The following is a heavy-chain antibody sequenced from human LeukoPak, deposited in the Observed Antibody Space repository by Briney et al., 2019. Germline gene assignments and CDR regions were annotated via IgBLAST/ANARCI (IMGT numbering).Heavy chain of an antibody. CDR2: INPSGGST. CDR3: ARGPRGYSGYEQDFDY. J-gene: IGHJ4*02. CDR1: GYTFTSYY. D-gene: IGHD5-12*01. Sequence: ASVRVSCKASGYTFTSYYMHWVRQAPGRGLEWMGIINPSGGSTSYAQKFQGRVTMTRDTSTSTVYMELSSLRSEDTAVYYCARGPRGYSGYEQDFDYWGQGTLVTVSS. V-gene: IGHV1-46*01.